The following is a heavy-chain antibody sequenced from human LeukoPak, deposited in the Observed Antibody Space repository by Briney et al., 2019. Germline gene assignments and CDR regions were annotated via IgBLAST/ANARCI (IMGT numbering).Heavy chain of an antibody. D-gene: IGHD3-10*01. Sequence: SETLSLTCTVSGGSISSSSYYWGWIRQPPGKGPEWIGSIYYSGSTYYNPSLKSRVTISVDTSKNQFSLKLSSVTAADTAVYYCARGSSMVRGVYNDYWGQGTLVTVSS. V-gene: IGHV4-39*07. J-gene: IGHJ4*02. CDR3: ARGSSMVRGVYNDY. CDR2: IYYSGST. CDR1: GGSISSSSYY.